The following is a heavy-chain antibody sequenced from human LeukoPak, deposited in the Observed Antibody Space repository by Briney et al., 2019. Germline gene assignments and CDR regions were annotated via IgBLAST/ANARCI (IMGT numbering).Heavy chain of an antibody. J-gene: IGHJ6*02. D-gene: IGHD3-10*01. Sequence: GGSLRLSCAASGFTFSSYWMSWVRQAPGKGLEWVANIKQDGSEKYYVDSVKGRFTISRDNAKNSLYLQMNSLRAEDTAVYYCARARYYGSGSYYKYYYYGMDVWGQGTTVTVSS. CDR1: GFTFSSYW. CDR2: IKQDGSEK. V-gene: IGHV3-7*01. CDR3: ARARYYGSGSYYKYYYYGMDV.